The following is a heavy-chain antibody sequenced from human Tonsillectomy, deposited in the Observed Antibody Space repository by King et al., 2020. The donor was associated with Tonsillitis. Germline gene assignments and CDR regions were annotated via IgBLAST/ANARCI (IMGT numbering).Heavy chain of an antibody. CDR3: ARSGSVVPFDY. Sequence: LQLQESGPGLVKPSETLSLTCTVSGGSISSSSYYWGWIRQPPGKGLEWIGSIDYSGSTYYNPSLKSRVTISVDTAKNQFSLKLSSVTAADTAVYYCARSGSVVPFDYWGQGTLVTVSS. CDR2: IDYSGST. D-gene: IGHD2-2*01. CDR1: GGSISSSSYY. J-gene: IGHJ4*02. V-gene: IGHV4-39*01.